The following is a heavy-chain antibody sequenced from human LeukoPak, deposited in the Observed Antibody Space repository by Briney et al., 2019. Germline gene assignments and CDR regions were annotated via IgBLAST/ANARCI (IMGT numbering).Heavy chain of an antibody. CDR2: IKQDGSEK. V-gene: IGHV3-7*01. J-gene: IGHJ4*02. CDR1: GFTFSSHW. CDR3: ARDSETYDSSASTFEY. Sequence: GGSLRLSCAASGFTFSSHWMSWVRQAPGKGLEWVANIKQDGSEKYYADSVKGRFTISRDNSKNTLYLQMNSLRAEDTAMYYCARDSETYDSSASTFEYWGQGTLVTVSS. D-gene: IGHD3-22*01.